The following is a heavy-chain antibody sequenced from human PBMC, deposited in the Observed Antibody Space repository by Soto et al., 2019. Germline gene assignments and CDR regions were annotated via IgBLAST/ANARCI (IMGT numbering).Heavy chain of an antibody. CDR1: GYSFTIYW. CDR2: IYPGDSDT. V-gene: IGHV5-51*01. CDR3: ARPNHNLYYYDSSGYPGLDAFDI. Sequence: GASLKISGNGSGYSFTIYWIGWVRQMPEKGLEWMGIIYPGDSDTRYSPSFQGQVTISADKSISTAYLQWSSLKASDTAMYYCARPNHNLYYYDSSGYPGLDAFDIWGQGTMVTVSS. D-gene: IGHD3-22*01. J-gene: IGHJ3*02.